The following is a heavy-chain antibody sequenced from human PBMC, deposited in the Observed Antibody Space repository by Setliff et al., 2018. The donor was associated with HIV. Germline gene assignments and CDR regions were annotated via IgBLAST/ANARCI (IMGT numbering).Heavy chain of an antibody. CDR2: IFSSGTT. D-gene: IGHD2-15*01. Sequence: SETLSLTCSVSGGSISSYYWNRIRQPAGKGLEWIGRIFSSGTTNYNPSLQSRITMSVDTSKNQFSLKLNSVTAADTAVYYCAREGWSDHYYYYMDVWDKGTTVTVSS. V-gene: IGHV4-4*07. CDR1: GGSISSYY. J-gene: IGHJ6*03. CDR3: AREGWSDHYYYYMDV.